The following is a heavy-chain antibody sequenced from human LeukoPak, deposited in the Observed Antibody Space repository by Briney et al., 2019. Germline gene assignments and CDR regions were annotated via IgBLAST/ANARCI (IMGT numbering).Heavy chain of an antibody. CDR3: ARGKWELLGYYYYYMDV. CDR2: IYYSGST. CDR1: GGSISSYY. Sequence: PTETLSLTCTVSGGSISSYYWSWIRQPPGKGLEWIGYIYYSGSTNYNPSLKSRVTISVDTSKNQFSLKLSSVTAADTAVYYCARGKWELLGYYYYYMDVWGKGTTVTISS. V-gene: IGHV4-59*01. J-gene: IGHJ6*03. D-gene: IGHD1-26*01.